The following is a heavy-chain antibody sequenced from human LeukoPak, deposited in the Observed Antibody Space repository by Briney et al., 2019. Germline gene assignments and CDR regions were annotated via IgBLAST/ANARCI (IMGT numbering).Heavy chain of an antibody. J-gene: IGHJ5*02. CDR2: IYYSGST. CDR3: AREKLGYCSSTSCHNWFDP. CDR1: GGSISSYY. Sequence: SETLSLTCTVSGGSISSYYWSWIRQPPGKGLEWIGYIYYSGSTNYNPSLKSRVTISVDTSKNQFSLKLSSVTAADTAVYYCAREKLGYCSSTSCHNWFDPWGQGTLVTVSS. D-gene: IGHD2-2*01. V-gene: IGHV4-59*12.